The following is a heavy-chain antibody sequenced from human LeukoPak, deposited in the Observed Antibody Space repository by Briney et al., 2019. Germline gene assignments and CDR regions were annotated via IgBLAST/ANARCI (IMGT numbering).Heavy chain of an antibody. Sequence: PGGSLRLSCAASGFTFNNYNMNWVRQAPGKGLEWVSSISSISSSYIYYADSVKGRFTISRDNAKNSLYLQMNSLRAEDTAVYFCAMATTLDYWGQGTLVTVSS. CDR3: AMATTLDY. CDR1: GFTFNNYN. J-gene: IGHJ4*02. V-gene: IGHV3-21*01. CDR2: ISSISSSYI. D-gene: IGHD5-24*01.